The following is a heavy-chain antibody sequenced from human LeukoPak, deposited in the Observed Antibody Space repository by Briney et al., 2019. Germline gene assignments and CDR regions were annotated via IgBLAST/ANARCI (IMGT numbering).Heavy chain of an antibody. CDR3: AGGYYSAPNY. D-gene: IGHD2/OR15-2a*01. CDR1: GFTVSSNY. Sequence: PGGSLRLSCAASGFTVSSNYMSWVRQAPGKGLEWVSLIYSGGSTFYADSVKVRFTISRDISKNTLYLQINTLRAEDTAVYYCAGGYYSAPNYWGPGTLVTVSS. J-gene: IGHJ4*02. CDR2: IYSGGST. V-gene: IGHV3-66*01.